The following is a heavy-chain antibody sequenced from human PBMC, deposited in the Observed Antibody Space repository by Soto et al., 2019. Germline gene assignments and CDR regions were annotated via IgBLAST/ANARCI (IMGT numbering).Heavy chain of an antibody. V-gene: IGHV3-23*01. Sequence: EVQLLESGGGLVQPGGSLRLSCVASGFSFSGFAMSWVRQAPGKGLVWVSSITGTGVSIYYADSVRGRFTISRDNSTNTLYLQRTSPRTEDTARYYCAKDSIPYSSSYDLDHWGRGAMVTV. J-gene: IGHJ4*02. CDR2: ITGTGVSI. D-gene: IGHD6-6*01. CDR1: GFSFSGFA. CDR3: AKDSIPYSSSYDLDH.